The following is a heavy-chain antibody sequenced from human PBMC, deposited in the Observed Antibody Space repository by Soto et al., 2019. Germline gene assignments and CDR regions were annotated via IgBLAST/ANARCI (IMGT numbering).Heavy chain of an antibody. CDR3: ARDRQWLAHGNYYYGMDV. CDR1: GYTFTGYY. V-gene: IGHV1-2*02. J-gene: IGHJ6*02. CDR2: INPNSGGT. D-gene: IGHD6-19*01. Sequence: DSVKVSCKASGYTFTGYYLHWVRQAPGQGLEWMGWINPNSGGTNYTQKFQGRVTMTRDTSISTAYMELSRLRSDDTAVYYCARDRQWLAHGNYYYGMDVWGQGTTVTVSS.